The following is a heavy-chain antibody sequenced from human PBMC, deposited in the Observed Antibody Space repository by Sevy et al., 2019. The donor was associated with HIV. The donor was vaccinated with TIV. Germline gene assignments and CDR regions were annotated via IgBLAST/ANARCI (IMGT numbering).Heavy chain of an antibody. D-gene: IGHD5-12*01. J-gene: IGHJ3*02. CDR2: INTNTGNP. V-gene: IGHV7-4-1*02. CDR3: ARGYIGYDSGDAFDI. CDR1: GYTFTNYA. Sequence: ASVKVSCKASGYTFTNYAMNWVRQAPGQGLEWMGWINTNTGNPTYAQGFTGRFVFSLDTPVSTAYLQISSLKAEDTAVYYCARGYIGYDSGDAFDIWGQGTMVTVSS.